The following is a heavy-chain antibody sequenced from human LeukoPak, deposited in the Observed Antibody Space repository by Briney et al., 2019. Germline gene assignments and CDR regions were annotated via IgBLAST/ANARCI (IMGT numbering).Heavy chain of an antibody. J-gene: IGHJ4*02. CDR2: ISHSGTT. D-gene: IGHD2/OR15-2a*01. Sequence: SGTLSLTCAVSGGSIDITNYWSWVRQAPGKGLEWIGEISHSGTTNYSPSLRSRVAMSLDRANNQFSLNLTSVTDADTAVYYCTRENRPFCPFAYWGQGVLVAVSS. V-gene: IGHV4-4*02. CDR3: TRENRPFCPFAY. CDR1: GGSIDITNY.